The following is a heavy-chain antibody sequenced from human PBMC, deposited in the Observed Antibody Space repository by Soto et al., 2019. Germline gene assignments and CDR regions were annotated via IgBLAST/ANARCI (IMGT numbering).Heavy chain of an antibody. V-gene: IGHV4-34*01. CDR1: GGFLSESY. D-gene: IGHD3-16*01. CDR3: VRIRYQLPSSVLWLDP. J-gene: IGHJ5*02. CDR2: INHVGGT. Sequence: PSETLSLTCAVYGGFLSESYWTWIRQPPGKGLEWIGEINHVGGTNYNPSLKSRVTMSVDTSQNQFSLRLISVTAADTAMYFCVRIRYQLPSSVLWLDPWGQGAPVTVSS.